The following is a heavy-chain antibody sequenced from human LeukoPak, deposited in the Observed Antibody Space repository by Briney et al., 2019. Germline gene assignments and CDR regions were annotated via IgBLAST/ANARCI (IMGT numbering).Heavy chain of an antibody. CDR2: INHSGST. Sequence: SETLSLTCAVYGGSFSGYYWSWIRQPPGKGLVWIGEINHSGSTNYNPSLKSRVTISVDTSKNQFSLKLSSVTAADTAVYYCARSQQDFDYWGQGTLVTVSS. D-gene: IGHD1/OR15-1a*01. J-gene: IGHJ4*02. V-gene: IGHV4-34*01. CDR1: GGSFSGYY. CDR3: ARSQQDFDY.